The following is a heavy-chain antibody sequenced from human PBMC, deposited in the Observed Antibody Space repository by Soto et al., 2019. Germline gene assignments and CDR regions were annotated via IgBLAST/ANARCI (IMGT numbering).Heavy chain of an antibody. J-gene: IGHJ4*02. Sequence: QVTLKESGPVLVKPTETLTLTCTVSGFSLSNARRGVTWIRQPPGKALEWLAHIFSNDEKSYSTSLKSRLTISKDTSKSQVGLTMTNMDPVATAAYYCARHGRGVGARPLDYWGQGTLVTVSS. CDR2: IFSNDEK. V-gene: IGHV2-26*01. CDR1: GFSLSNARRG. CDR3: ARHGRGVGARPLDY. D-gene: IGHD1-26*01.